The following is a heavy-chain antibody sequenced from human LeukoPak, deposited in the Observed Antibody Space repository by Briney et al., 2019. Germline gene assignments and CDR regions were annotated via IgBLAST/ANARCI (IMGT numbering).Heavy chain of an antibody. V-gene: IGHV3-48*03. Sequence: GGCLRLSRAASGFTFSSYEMNWVRQAPGKGLEWVSYISSSGSTIYYADSVKGRFTISRDNAKNSLYLQMNSLRAEDTAVYYCARVSEASIAVAGTFFDYWGQGTLVTVSS. D-gene: IGHD6-19*01. CDR1: GFTFSSYE. CDR3: ARVSEASIAVAGTFFDY. CDR2: ISSSGSTI. J-gene: IGHJ4*02.